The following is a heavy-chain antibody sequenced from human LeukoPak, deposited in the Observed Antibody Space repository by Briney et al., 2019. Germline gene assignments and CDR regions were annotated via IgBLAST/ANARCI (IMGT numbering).Heavy chain of an antibody. CDR3: ARDLVDAAMVRGVDY. CDR2: ISAYNGNT. J-gene: IGHJ4*02. D-gene: IGHD5-18*01. V-gene: IGHV1-18*04. Sequence: ASLKLSCKASGYTFTSYGISWVRQAPGQGLEWMAWISAYNGNTNYAQKLQGRVTMTTDTSTSTAYMELRSLRSDDTAVYYCARDLVDAAMVRGVDYWGQGTLVTVSS. CDR1: GYTFTSYG.